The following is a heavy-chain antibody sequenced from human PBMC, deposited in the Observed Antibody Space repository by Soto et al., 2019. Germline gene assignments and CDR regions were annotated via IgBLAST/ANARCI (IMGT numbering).Heavy chain of an antibody. J-gene: IGHJ4*02. Sequence: QVQLVQSGAEVKKPGASVQVSCKASGYTFTNYGINWVRQAPGQGLEWMGCINTYNGYTNFAQRLQGRVTMTTEASTSTAYMELRSLRSDDTAVYYCARGSSPVDFDYWGQGTLVTVSS. CDR1: GYTFTNYG. D-gene: IGHD6-13*01. CDR2: INTYNGYT. V-gene: IGHV1-18*01. CDR3: ARGSSPVDFDY.